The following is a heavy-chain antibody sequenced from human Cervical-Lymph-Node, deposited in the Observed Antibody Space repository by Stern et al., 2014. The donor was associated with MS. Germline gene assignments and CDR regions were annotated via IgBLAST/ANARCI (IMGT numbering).Heavy chain of an antibody. Sequence: EMQLVESGGGLVKPGGSLRLSCAASGFTFSSYSMNWVRQAQGKGLERVSSISSSSSYIYYADSVKGRFTISRDNAKNSLYLQMNSLRAEDTAVYYCASGGGRDGYNLCDYWGQGTLVTVSS. D-gene: IGHD5-24*01. CDR3: ASGGGRDGYNLCDY. CDR2: ISSSSSYI. V-gene: IGHV3-21*01. J-gene: IGHJ4*02. CDR1: GFTFSSYS.